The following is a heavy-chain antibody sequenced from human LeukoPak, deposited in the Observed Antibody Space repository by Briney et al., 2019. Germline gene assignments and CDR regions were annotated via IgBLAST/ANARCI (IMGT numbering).Heavy chain of an antibody. CDR3: ARGGSIVVVPAARENYYYYGMEV. CDR1: GDSVFSNSAA. V-gene: IGHV6-1*01. CDR2: TYYRSKWYN. Sequence: SQTLSLTCAISGDSVFSNSAAWNWIRQSPSRGLEWLGRTYYRSKWYNDYAVSVKSRITINPDTSKNQFSLQLNSVTPEDTAVYYCARGGSIVVVPAARENYYYYGMEVWGQGTTVTVSS. J-gene: IGHJ6*02. D-gene: IGHD2-2*01.